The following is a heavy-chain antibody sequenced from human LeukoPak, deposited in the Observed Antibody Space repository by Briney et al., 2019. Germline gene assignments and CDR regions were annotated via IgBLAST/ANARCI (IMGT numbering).Heavy chain of an antibody. V-gene: IGHV4-59*01. CDR2: IYSNGGTT. D-gene: IGHD3-3*01. J-gene: IGHJ4*02. CDR3: ARGNYDFWSEYNGAFDC. Sequence: PSETLSLTCTVSGGSISSACWSWIRQPPGKGLEWIGCIYSNGGTTNYNPSLKSRVTISVDTSRNQFSLKLSSVTAADTAVYYCARGNYDFWSEYNGAFDCWGQGTLVTVSS. CDR1: GGSISSAC.